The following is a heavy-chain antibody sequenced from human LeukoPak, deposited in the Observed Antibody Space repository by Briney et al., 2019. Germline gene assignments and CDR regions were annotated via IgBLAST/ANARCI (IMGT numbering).Heavy chain of an antibody. D-gene: IGHD5-24*01. CDR2: INSDGSST. V-gene: IGHV3-74*01. J-gene: IGHJ6*02. CDR3: ARGWYYGMDV. Sequence: PGGSLRLSCAASGFTFSNYGMHWVRQAPGKGLVGVSRINSDGSSTTYADSVKGRFTISRDNAKNTLYLQMNSLRAEDTAVYYCARGWYYGMDVWGQGTTITVSS. CDR1: GFTFSNYG.